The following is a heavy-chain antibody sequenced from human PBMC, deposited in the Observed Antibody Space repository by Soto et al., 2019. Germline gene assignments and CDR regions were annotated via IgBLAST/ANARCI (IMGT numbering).Heavy chain of an antibody. Sequence: ASVKVSCKASGFSFTGYYIHWLRQAPGQGLEWMGWINAHSGGTEYAQKFQGRVTLTRDTSIATAYLTLTSLTSDDTALYYCAKDLTRQLAYWLDPWGQGTQVTAPQ. CDR3: AKDLTRQLAYWLDP. J-gene: IGHJ5*02. CDR1: GFSFTGYY. V-gene: IGHV1-2*02. CDR2: INAHSGGT. D-gene: IGHD6-6*01.